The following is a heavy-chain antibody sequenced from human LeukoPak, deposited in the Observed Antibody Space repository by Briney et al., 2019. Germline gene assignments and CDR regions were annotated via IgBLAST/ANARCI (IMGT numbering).Heavy chain of an antibody. CDR3: ARDLAVWSGYYSYYYYGMDV. CDR1: GFTFSSYW. V-gene: IGHV3-74*01. Sequence: GGSLRLSCAASGFTFSSYWMHWVRQAPGKGLVWVSRINSDGSSTSYADSVKGRFTISRDNAKNTLYLQMNSLRAEDTAVYHCARDLAVWSGYYSYYYYGMDVWGQGTTVTVSS. D-gene: IGHD3-3*01. J-gene: IGHJ6*02. CDR2: INSDGSST.